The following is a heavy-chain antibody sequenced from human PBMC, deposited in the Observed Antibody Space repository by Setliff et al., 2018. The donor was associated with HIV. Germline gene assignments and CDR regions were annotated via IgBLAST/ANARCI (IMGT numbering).Heavy chain of an antibody. CDR3: ARVRTSYNFWVGDVFDP. Sequence: ASVKVSCKASGYTFTNYAINWVRQAPGQGLEWMGWINTDTGNPTYAQGFTGRFVFSLDTSVNTAYLQISSLEAEDTAVYFCARVRTSYNFWVGDVFDPWGQGTLVTVSS. D-gene: IGHD1-1*01. CDR1: GYTFTNYA. J-gene: IGHJ5*02. CDR2: INTDTGNP. V-gene: IGHV7-4-1*02.